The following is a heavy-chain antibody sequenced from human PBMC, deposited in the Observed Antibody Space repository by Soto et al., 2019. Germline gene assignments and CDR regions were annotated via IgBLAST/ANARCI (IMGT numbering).Heavy chain of an antibody. V-gene: IGHV3-48*03. CDR3: ARADSRGWHYPGLSYY. CDR2: ISGVSYNI. J-gene: IGHJ4*02. D-gene: IGHD3-22*01. CDR1: GFTFSAFE. Sequence: EVQLVESGGGLVQPGGSLRLSCAASGFTFSAFEMNWVRQAPGKGLAWISYISGVSYNIYYADSVKGRFTVSRDNAKNTLYLHMHSLRAEDTGVYYCARADSRGWHYPGLSYYWGQGILVTVSS.